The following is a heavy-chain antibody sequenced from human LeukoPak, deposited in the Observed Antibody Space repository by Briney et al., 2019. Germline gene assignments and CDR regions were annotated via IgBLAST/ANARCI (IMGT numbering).Heavy chain of an antibody. D-gene: IGHD6-19*01. CDR2: FDPEDGKT. V-gene: IGHV1-24*01. CDR1: SYSLTELS. J-gene: IGHJ3*01. Sequence: ASVKVSCKVSSYSLTELSMHWVRQAPGKGLEWMGGFDPEDGKTIYAQRLQGRVTMTEDTPTDTAYMQLRSLISEDSAVYYCATNLGIAVAGGAFDLWGQGTVVTVSS. CDR3: ATNLGIAVAGGAFDL.